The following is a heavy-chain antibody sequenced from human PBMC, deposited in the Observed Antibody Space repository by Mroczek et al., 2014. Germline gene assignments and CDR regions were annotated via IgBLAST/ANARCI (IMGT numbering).Heavy chain of an antibody. CDR2: ISGSGGST. Sequence: VQLVQSGGGLVQPGGSLRLSCAASGFTFSSYAMSWVRQAPGKGLEWVSAISGSGGSTYYADSVKGRFTISRDNSKNTLYLQMNSLRAEDTAVYYCASEEPEVVVVAADRFGAFDIVGPRDKWSPSLQ. D-gene: IGHD2-15*01. J-gene: IGHJ3*02. V-gene: IGHV3-23*04. CDR3: ASEEPEVVVVAADRFGAFDI. CDR1: GFTFSSYA.